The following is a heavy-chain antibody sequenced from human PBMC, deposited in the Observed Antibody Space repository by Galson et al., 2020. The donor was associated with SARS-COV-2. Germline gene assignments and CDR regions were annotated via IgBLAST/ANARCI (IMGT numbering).Heavy chain of an antibody. D-gene: IGHD6-19*01. CDR1: GYRFTNYW. Sequence: ESLKISCKGSGYRFTNYWIGWVRQMPGKGLEWMGIIYPDDSYTTYSPSFRGQVTISGDKSLNTAYLQWSSLKASNTAIYYCARHGASSGWYEGIDYWGQGTLVTVSS. J-gene: IGHJ4*02. CDR3: ARHGASSGWYEGIDY. CDR2: IYPDDSYT. V-gene: IGHV5-51*01.